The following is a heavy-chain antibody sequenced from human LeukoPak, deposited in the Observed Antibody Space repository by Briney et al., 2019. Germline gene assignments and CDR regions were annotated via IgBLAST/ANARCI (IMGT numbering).Heavy chain of an antibody. D-gene: IGHD6-19*01. Sequence: GASVKVSCKVSGYIFTELSMHWARQAPGKGLEWMGGFDPENGETIYAQKFQGRVTMTEDTSTDTAYMELSSLRSEDTAVYYCATVPIAVAGTAHFDYWGQGTLVTVSS. V-gene: IGHV1-24*01. CDR1: GYIFTELS. J-gene: IGHJ4*02. CDR2: FDPENGET. CDR3: ATVPIAVAGTAHFDY.